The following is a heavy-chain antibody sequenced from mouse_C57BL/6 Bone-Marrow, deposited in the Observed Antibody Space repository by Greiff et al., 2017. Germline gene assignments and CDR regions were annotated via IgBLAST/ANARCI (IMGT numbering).Heavy chain of an antibody. CDR3: ARRPLMDY. CDR1: GFTFSDYG. CDR2: ISSGSSTI. V-gene: IGHV5-17*01. J-gene: IGHJ4*01. Sequence: EVKLMESGGGLVKPGGSLKLSCAASGFTFSDYGMHWVRQAPEKGLEWVAYISSGSSTIYYADTVKGRFTISRDNAKNTLFLQMTSLRSEYTAMYYCARRPLMDYWGQGTSVTVSS.